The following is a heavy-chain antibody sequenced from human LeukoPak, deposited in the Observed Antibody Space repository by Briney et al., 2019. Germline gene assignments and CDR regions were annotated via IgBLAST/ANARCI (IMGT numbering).Heavy chain of an antibody. Sequence: PSETLSLTCTVSGGSISSYYWSWIRQPPGKGLEWIGYIYYSGSTNYNPSLKSRVTISLDTSNNHLSLKLNSVTAADTAMYYCARYGLLRLSEINGFDIWGQGTMVTVSS. CDR3: ARYGLLRLSEINGFDI. CDR2: IYYSGST. J-gene: IGHJ3*02. V-gene: IGHV4-59*12. D-gene: IGHD5-18*01. CDR1: GGSISSYY.